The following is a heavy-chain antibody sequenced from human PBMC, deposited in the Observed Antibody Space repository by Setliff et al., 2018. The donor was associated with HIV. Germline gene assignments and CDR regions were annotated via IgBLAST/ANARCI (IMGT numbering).Heavy chain of an antibody. CDR3: ARDMFEIWERSLAKGDEFDP. CDR1: GLTFSNLW. D-gene: IGHD3-10*02. CDR2: IKSKYHGGTA. J-gene: IGHJ5*02. V-gene: IGHV3-15*01. Sequence: GGSLRLSCAVSGLTFSNLWMMWVRQGPGKGPEWVGRIKSKYHGGTADYAASVKGRFTISRDDSKNTVYLQMHGLKIEDTALYYCARDMFEIWERSLAKGDEFDPWGQGSLVTVSS.